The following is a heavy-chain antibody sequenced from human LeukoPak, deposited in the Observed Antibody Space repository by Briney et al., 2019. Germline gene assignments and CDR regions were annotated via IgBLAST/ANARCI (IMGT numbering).Heavy chain of an antibody. J-gene: IGHJ3*02. CDR2: ISSSGSTI. Sequence: GGSLRLSCAASGFTFSDYYMSWIRQAPGKGLEWVSYISSSGSTIYYADSVKGRFTISRDNAKNSLYLQMNSLRAEDTAVYYCARGVSISSSWYNDIWGQGTMVTVSS. CDR3: ARGVSISSSWYNDI. V-gene: IGHV3-11*01. D-gene: IGHD6-13*01. CDR1: GFTFSDYY.